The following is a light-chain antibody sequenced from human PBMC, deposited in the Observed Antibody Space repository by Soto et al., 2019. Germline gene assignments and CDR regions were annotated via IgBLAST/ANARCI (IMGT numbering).Light chain of an antibody. CDR2: DVS. J-gene: IGLJ2*01. CDR3: CSYAGSYTSSVV. CDR1: SSDVGGYNY. Sequence: QSVLTQPRSVSGSPGQSVTISCTGTSSDVGGYNYVSWYQQHPGKAPKLMIYDVSKRPSGVPDCFSGSKSGNTASLTISGLQAEDEAEYYCCSYAGSYTSSVVFGGGTKLTVL. V-gene: IGLV2-11*01.